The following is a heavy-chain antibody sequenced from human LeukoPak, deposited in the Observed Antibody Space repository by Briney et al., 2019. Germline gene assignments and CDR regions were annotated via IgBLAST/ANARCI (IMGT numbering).Heavy chain of an antibody. V-gene: IGHV1-18*01. Sequence: ASVTVSCKASGYTFTSYGISWVRQAPGQGLEWMGWISAYNGNTNYAQMPQGRVTMTTDTSTSTAYMELRSLRSDDTDVYYCARDRSGSLYFDYWSQGTLVTVSS. CDR3: ARDRSGSLYFDY. CDR1: GYTFTSYG. D-gene: IGHD1-26*01. CDR2: ISAYNGNT. J-gene: IGHJ4*02.